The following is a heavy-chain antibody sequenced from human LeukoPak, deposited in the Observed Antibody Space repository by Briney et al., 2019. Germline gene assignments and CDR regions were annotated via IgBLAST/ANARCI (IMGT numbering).Heavy chain of an antibody. CDR3: ARGISSSSTGVDY. V-gene: IGHV3-30-3*01. D-gene: IGHD6-6*01. CDR2: ISYDGSNK. CDR1: GFTFSSYA. Sequence: GGSLRLSCAASGFTFSSYAMHWVRQAPGKGLEWVAVISYDGSNKYYADSVKGRFTISRDNSKNTLYLQMNSLRAEDTAVYYCARGISSSSTGVDYWGQGTLVTVSS. J-gene: IGHJ4*02.